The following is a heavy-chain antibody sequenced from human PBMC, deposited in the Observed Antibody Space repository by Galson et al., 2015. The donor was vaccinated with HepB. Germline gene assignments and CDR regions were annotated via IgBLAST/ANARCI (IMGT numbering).Heavy chain of an antibody. J-gene: IGHJ3*02. V-gene: IGHV3-30-3*01. D-gene: IGHD3-22*01. CDR1: GFTFISYA. CDR2: ISYDGSNK. CDR3: ARAGGGDYYDSDLAFDI. Sequence: SLRLSCAASGFTFISYAMHWVRQAPGKGLEWVAVISYDGSNKYYADSVKGRFTISRDNSKNTVYLQMNSLRAEDTAVYYCARAGGGDYYDSDLAFDIWGQGTMVTVSS.